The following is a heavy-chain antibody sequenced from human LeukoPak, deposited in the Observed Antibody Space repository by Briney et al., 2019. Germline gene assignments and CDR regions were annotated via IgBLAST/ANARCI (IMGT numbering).Heavy chain of an antibody. CDR3: AKDQKMHGDY. J-gene: IGHJ4*02. CDR2: ISGNGGST. D-gene: IGHD5-24*01. Sequence: GGSLRLSCAASGFTFSSYWMHWVRQAPGKGLEWVSLISGNGGSTYYADSVKGRFTISRDNSKNTLYLQMSSLRAEDTAVYYCAKDQKMHGDYWGQGTLVTVSS. CDR1: GFTFSSYW. V-gene: IGHV3-23*01.